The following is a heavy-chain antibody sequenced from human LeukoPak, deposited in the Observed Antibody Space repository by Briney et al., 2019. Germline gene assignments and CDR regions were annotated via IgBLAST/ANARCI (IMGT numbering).Heavy chain of an antibody. V-gene: IGHV3-23*01. D-gene: IGHD5-24*01. CDR3: AKGKGYNNLDWFDA. CDR1: GFTFSTFA. Sequence: QSGESLRLSCAASGFTFSTFAMTWVRQGPGKGLEWVSSIDGSGAGTYYADSVKGRFSISRDNSKSTLYLQMYSLTAGDTAVYYCAKGKGYNNLDWFDAWGQGTLVTVSS. CDR2: IDGSGAGT. J-gene: IGHJ5*02.